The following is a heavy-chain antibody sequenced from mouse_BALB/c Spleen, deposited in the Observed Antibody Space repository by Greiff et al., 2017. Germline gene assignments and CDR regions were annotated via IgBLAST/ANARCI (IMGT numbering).Heavy chain of an antibody. CDR3: ATMDY. Sequence: EVKLMESGGGLVQPGGSRKLSCAASGFTFSSFGMHWVRQAPEKGLEWVAYISSGSSTIYYADTVKGRFTISRDNPKNTLFLQMTSLRSEDTAIYYCATMDYWGQGTSVTVSS. CDR1: GFTFSSFG. J-gene: IGHJ4*01. CDR2: ISSGSSTI. V-gene: IGHV5-17*02.